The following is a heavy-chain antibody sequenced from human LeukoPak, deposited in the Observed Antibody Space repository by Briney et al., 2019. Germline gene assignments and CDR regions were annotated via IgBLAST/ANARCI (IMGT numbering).Heavy chain of an antibody. J-gene: IGHJ4*02. CDR3: STSIAAAGTNY. Sequence: PGGSLRLSCAASGFTFSSYSVNWVRQAPGKGLEWVPSISSSSSYIYYADSVKGRFTISRDNAKNSLYMQMNSLRAEDTAVYYCSTSIAAAGTNYWGQGTLVTVSS. CDR2: ISSSSSYI. CDR1: GFTFSSYS. V-gene: IGHV3-21*01. D-gene: IGHD6-13*01.